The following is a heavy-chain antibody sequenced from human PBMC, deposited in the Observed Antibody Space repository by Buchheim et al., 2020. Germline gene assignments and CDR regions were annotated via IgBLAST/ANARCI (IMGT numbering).Heavy chain of an antibody. V-gene: IGHV1-8*01. CDR1: GYTFTSYD. CDR2: MNPNSGNT. Sequence: QVQLVQSGAEVKKPGASVKVSCKASGYTFTSYDINWVRQATGQGLEWMGWMNPNSGNTGYAQKFQGRVTMTRNTSISTAYMELSSLRSEDTAVYYCARGGCDCGCWRYYYSQSGMDYWGQGTL. CDR3: ARGGCDCGCWRYYYSQSGMDY. J-gene: IGHJ4*02. D-gene: IGHD3-10*01.